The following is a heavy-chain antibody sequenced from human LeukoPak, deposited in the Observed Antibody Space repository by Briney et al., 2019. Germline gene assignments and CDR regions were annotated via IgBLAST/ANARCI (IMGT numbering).Heavy chain of an antibody. V-gene: IGHV3-23*01. J-gene: IGHJ3*02. Sequence: PGGSLRLSCVASGFTFSTYGMSWVRQAPGKGLEWVSAISGSGGSTYYADSVKGRFTISRDNSKNTLYLQMNSLRAEDTAVYYCAKDLETYYYDSSNAFDIWGQGTMVTVSS. CDR2: ISGSGGST. D-gene: IGHD3-22*01. CDR3: AKDLETYYYDSSNAFDI. CDR1: GFTFSTYG.